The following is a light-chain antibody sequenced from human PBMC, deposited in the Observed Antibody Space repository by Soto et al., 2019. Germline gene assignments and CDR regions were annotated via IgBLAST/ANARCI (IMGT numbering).Light chain of an antibody. Sequence: QSALTQPASVSGSPGQSITISCTGTSSDVGRYNLVSWYQQHPGKAPKLLIFEDFERPSGVSNRFSGSKSGNTASLTISGLQTEDEADYYCCSYAGGTGVLFGGGTKVTVL. CDR1: SSDVGRYNL. J-gene: IGLJ2*01. CDR2: EDF. V-gene: IGLV2-23*01. CDR3: CSYAGGTGVL.